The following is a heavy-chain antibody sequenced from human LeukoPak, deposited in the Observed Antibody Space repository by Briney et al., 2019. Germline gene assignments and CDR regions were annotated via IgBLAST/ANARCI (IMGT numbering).Heavy chain of an antibody. CDR3: ARDWVTRGPNYFDY. Sequence: GSLRLSCAASGFTFSSYSMNWVRQAPGKGLEWIGSIYYSGSTYYNPSLKSRVTISVDTSKNQFSLELSSVTAADTAVYYCARDWVTRGPNYFDYWGQGTLVTVSS. CDR1: GFTFSSYS. D-gene: IGHD4-17*01. J-gene: IGHJ4*02. V-gene: IGHV4-39*07. CDR2: IYYSGST.